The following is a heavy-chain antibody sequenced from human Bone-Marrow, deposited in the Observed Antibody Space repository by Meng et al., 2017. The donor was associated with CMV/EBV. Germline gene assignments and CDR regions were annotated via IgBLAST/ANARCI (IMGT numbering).Heavy chain of an antibody. CDR2: IYPNSGGT. Sequence: ASVKVSCKASGYTFTDHYFHWVRQAPGQGLEWMGWIYPNSGGTHYAQKFQGRLTVTTDTSISTGYMELSSLGSDDTAVYYCARYARIAARPGWFDPWGQGTLVTVSS. J-gene: IGHJ5*02. CDR1: GYTFTDHY. V-gene: IGHV1-2*02. CDR3: ARYARIAARPGWFDP. D-gene: IGHD6-6*01.